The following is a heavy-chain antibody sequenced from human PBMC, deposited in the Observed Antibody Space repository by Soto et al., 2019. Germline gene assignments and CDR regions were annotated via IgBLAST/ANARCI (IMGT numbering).Heavy chain of an antibody. V-gene: IGHV3-30-3*01. Sequence: GGSLRLSCAASGFTFSSYAMHWVRQAPGKGLEWVAVISYDGSNKYYADSVEGRFTISRDNSKNTLYLQMNSLRAEDTAVYYCARATVSTGHYYGMDVWGQGTTVTVSS. CDR2: ISYDGSNK. J-gene: IGHJ6*02. CDR3: ARATVSTGHYYGMDV. CDR1: GFTFSSYA. D-gene: IGHD4-4*01.